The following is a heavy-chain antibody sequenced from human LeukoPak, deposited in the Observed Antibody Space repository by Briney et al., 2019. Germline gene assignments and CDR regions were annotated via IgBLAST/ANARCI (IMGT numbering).Heavy chain of an antibody. CDR3: VRAVTREDYYYYGMEV. J-gene: IGHJ6*02. CDR1: GLTFSTYT. D-gene: IGHD4-17*01. V-gene: IGHV3-64*03. Sequence: PGGSLRLSCSASGLTFSTYTMHWVRQAPGKGLEYVSAISSKGGSTYYADSVKGRFTISRDNSKNTLYLQMSSLRAEDTAVYYCVRAVTREDYYYYGMEVWGQGTTVTVSS. CDR2: ISSKGGST.